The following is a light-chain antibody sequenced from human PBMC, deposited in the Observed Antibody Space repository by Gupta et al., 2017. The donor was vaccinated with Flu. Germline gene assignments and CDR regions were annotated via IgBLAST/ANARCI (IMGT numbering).Light chain of an antibody. CDR1: SSDVGGYNY. J-gene: IGLJ3*02. CDR2: DVS. CDR3: CSYAGSYAPWV. Sequence: QSALTQPRAVSGSPGQSVTISCTGTSSDVGGYNYVSWYQQHAGKAPKLMIYDVSKRPSGVPDRFSGSKSVNTASMTISELQAEDEADYYCCSYAGSYAPWVFGGGTKLTVL. V-gene: IGLV2-11*01.